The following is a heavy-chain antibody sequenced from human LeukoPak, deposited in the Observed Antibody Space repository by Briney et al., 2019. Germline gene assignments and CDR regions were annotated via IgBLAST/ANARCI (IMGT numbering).Heavy chain of an antibody. CDR3: ASGYYDSSGYSAFDI. D-gene: IGHD3-22*01. CDR1: GYTFTSYT. V-gene: IGHV1-3*01. CDR2: INAGNGNT. J-gene: IGHJ3*02. Sequence: ASMKVSCKASGYTFTSYTMHWMRQAPGQRLEWMGWINAGNGNTKYSQRFQGRVTITRDTSASTAYMELSSLRSEDTAVYYCASGYYDSSGYSAFDIWGQGTMVTVSS.